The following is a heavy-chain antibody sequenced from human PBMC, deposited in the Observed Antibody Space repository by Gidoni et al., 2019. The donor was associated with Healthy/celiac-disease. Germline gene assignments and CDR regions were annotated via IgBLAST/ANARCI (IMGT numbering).Heavy chain of an antibody. V-gene: IGHV3-21*01. Sequence: EVQLVESGGGLVKPGGSLRPSCAASGFTFSSYSMNWVRQAPGKGLDWVSSISSSSSYIYYADSVKGRFTISRDNAKNSLYLQMNSLRAEDTAVYYCARTRTRIAARNDDAFDIWGQGTMVTVSS. D-gene: IGHD6-6*01. CDR2: ISSSSSYI. CDR3: ARTRTRIAARNDDAFDI. CDR1: GFTFSSYS. J-gene: IGHJ3*02.